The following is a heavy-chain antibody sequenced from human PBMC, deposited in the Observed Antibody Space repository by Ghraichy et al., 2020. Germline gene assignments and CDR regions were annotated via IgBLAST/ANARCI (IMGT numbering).Heavy chain of an antibody. CDR3: ARHRGFFYEKSGYYTSDYGMDV. CDR1: GGSISSSSYY. CDR2: VYYSGIT. V-gene: IGHV4-39*01. Sequence: SQTLSLTCTVSGGSISSSSYYWGWIRQPPGKGLEWIGSVYYSGITYYHESLRSRVTMSADTSKNQLSLKLRSVTAADTAVYYCARHRGFFYEKSGYYTSDYGMDVWGPGTTVTLSS. J-gene: IGHJ6*02. D-gene: IGHD3-22*01.